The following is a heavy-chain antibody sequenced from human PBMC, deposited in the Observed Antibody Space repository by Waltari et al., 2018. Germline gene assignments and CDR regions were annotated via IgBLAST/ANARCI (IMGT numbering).Heavy chain of an antibody. V-gene: IGHV3-23*01. D-gene: IGHD7-27*01. CDR1: GFTFTSFH. J-gene: IGHJ4*02. CDR2: ISSNGDNT. Sequence: EVLLLESGGGLVQPGGSLRLSCTASGFTFTSFHMSWVRPAPGKGLECVSCISSNGDNTYYAESVRGRFTISRDNSRNTLYLQLNSLRDDDTAIYYCAREKDPNRGYCFDRWGRGSLVTVSS. CDR3: AREKDPNRGYCFDR.